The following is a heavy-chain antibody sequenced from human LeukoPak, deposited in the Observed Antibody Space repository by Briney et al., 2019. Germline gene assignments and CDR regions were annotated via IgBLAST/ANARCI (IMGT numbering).Heavy chain of an antibody. J-gene: IGHJ4*02. V-gene: IGHV3-23*01. Sequence: PGGSLRLSCAASGFTFSSYAMSWVRQAPGKGLEWVSAISGSGGSTYYADSVKGRFTISRDNSKNTLYLQMNSLRAEDTAVYYCAKHSFLGYCTNGVCTEFDYWGQGTLVTVSS. D-gene: IGHD2-8*01. CDR1: GFTFSSYA. CDR2: ISGSGGST. CDR3: AKHSFLGYCTNGVCTEFDY.